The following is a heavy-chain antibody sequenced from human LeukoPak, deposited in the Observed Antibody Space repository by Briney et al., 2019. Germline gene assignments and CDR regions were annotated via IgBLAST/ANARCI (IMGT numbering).Heavy chain of an antibody. Sequence: ASVKVSCKASGYSFTGYHIHWVRQAPGQGFEWLGWINPNSGGTDYAQNFQGRVTMTKDTSISTAYMELSSLISDDTALYYCARANYKYGSGSFERHFDYWGQGTLVTVSS. CDR3: ARANYKYGSGSFERHFDY. D-gene: IGHD3-10*01. V-gene: IGHV1-2*02. J-gene: IGHJ4*02. CDR2: INPNSGGT. CDR1: GYSFTGYH.